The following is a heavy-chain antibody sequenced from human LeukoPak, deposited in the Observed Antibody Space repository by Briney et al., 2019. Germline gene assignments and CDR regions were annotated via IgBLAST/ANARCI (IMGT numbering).Heavy chain of an antibody. V-gene: IGHV1-24*01. J-gene: IGHJ2*01. D-gene: IGHD3-3*01. CDR1: GYTLTELS. CDR3: ATDRVGFWSGQGYFDL. Sequence: ASVTVSCKVSGYTLTELSMHWVRQAPGKGLEWMGGFDPEDGETIYAQKFQGRVTMTEDTSTDTAYMELSSLRSEDTAVYYCATDRVGFWSGQGYFDLWGRGTLVTVSS. CDR2: FDPEDGET.